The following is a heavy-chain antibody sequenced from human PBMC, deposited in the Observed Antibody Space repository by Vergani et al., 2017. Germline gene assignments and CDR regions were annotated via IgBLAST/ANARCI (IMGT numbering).Heavy chain of an antibody. J-gene: IGHJ6*02. CDR1: FFPFLIYL. CDR2: LNRRSSYG. D-gene: IGHD5-18*01. V-gene: IGHV3-21*01. CDR3: ARAMGYSYGYDYYYYGMDV. Sequence: EAQLAESGGGLVKPGGSLLLSFSSSFFPFLIYLLSFFLPSPVNVLSLVSSLNRRSSYGYNADSVQGRFTISRDKAKNSLYLQLSSLRAEDTAVYYCARAMGYSYGYDYYYYGMDVWGQGTTVTVSS.